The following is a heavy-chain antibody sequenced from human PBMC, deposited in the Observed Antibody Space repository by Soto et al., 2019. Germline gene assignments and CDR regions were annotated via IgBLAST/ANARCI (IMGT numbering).Heavy chain of an antibody. CDR1: GAAINSYY. Sequence: SETLSLTCTVSGAAINSYYWSWIRQAPGMGLEWIGHIYHGGSTYNNPSLKSRVTISVDTSKTQFSLKLSSVSAADTAVYYCARGPSGDKVDYWGQGTLVTVSS. CDR3: ARGPSGDKVDY. CDR2: IYHGGST. D-gene: IGHD7-27*01. V-gene: IGHV4-59*12. J-gene: IGHJ4*02.